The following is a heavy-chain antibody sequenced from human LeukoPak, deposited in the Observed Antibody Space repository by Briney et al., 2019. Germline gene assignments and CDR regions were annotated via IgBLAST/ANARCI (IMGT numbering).Heavy chain of an antibody. Sequence: SETLSLTCTVSGGSISSYYWSWIRQPPGKGLEWIGYIYNSGSTNYNPSLKSRVTISVDTSRNQLSMKLSSVTAADTAVYYCARGSDFGDYWGQGTLVTVSS. V-gene: IGHV4-59*01. CDR3: ARGSDFGDY. J-gene: IGHJ4*02. D-gene: IGHD4-17*01. CDR2: IYNSGST. CDR1: GGSISSYY.